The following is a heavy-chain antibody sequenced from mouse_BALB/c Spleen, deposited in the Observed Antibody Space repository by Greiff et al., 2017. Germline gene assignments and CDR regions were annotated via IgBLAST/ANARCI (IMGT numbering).Heavy chain of an antibody. D-gene: IGHD2-1*01. CDR3: VYGNSRFAY. J-gene: IGHJ3*01. Sequence: QVQLQQSGAELVKPGASVKLSCKTSGYTFTSYWIQWVKQRPGQGLGWIGEIFPGTGTTYYNEKFKGKATLTIDTSSSTAYMQLSNLTSEDSAVYFCVYGNSRFAYWGQGTLVTVSA. CDR1: GYTFTSYW. CDR2: IFPGTGTT. V-gene: IGHV1S132*01.